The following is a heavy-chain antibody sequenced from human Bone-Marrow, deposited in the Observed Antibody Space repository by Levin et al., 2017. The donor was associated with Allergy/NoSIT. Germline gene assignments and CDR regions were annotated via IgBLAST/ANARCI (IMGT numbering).Heavy chain of an antibody. CDR3: ARDHDSSLGELLCGMDV. D-gene: IGHD3-16*01. CDR2: ISYDGSNK. Sequence: GGSLRLSCAASGFTFSSYAMHWVRQAPGKGLEWVAVISYDGSNKYYADSVKGRFTISRDNSKNTLYLQMNSLRAEDTAVYYCARDHDSSLGELLCGMDVWGQGTTVTVSS. J-gene: IGHJ6*02. V-gene: IGHV3-30-3*01. CDR1: GFTFSSYA.